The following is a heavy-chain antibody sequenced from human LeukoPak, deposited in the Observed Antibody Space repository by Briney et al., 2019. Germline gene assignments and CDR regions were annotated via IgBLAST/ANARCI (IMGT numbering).Heavy chain of an antibody. CDR1: GYRFHNYW. Sequence: ESLKIPLNGSGYRFHNYWIAWVRQMPGKGLEWMGIIYPGDSDTRYSPSFQGQVTISVDKSVSAAYLQWSSLKASDTAMYYCASPPTRECSSISCPLSYWGQGTLVTVSS. D-gene: IGHD2-2*01. J-gene: IGHJ4*02. CDR2: IYPGDSDT. V-gene: IGHV5-51*01. CDR3: ASPPTRECSSISCPLSY.